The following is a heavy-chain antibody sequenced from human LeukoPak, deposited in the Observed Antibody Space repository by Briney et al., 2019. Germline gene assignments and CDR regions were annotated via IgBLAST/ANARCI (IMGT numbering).Heavy chain of an antibody. V-gene: IGHV3-13*01. Sequence: LGGSLRLSCSASGFSFRNYDMHWVRQPTGKGLEWVSAVGTGGDTYYAGSVKGRFTVARENAKNTLYLQMNSLRAGDTAMYYCARRSAAAGIDAFDIWGQGTMVTVSS. CDR3: ARRSAAAGIDAFDI. CDR1: GFSFRNYD. J-gene: IGHJ3*02. D-gene: IGHD6-13*01. CDR2: VGTGGDT.